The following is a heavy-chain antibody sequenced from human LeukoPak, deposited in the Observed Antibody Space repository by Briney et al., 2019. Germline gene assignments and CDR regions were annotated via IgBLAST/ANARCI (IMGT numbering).Heavy chain of an antibody. CDR2: ISGGGGST. V-gene: IGHV3-23*01. CDR3: AKGGKWDVTPFDY. J-gene: IGHJ4*02. Sequence: GGSLRLSCAASGFTFTSYSMNWVRQASGKGLEWVSTISGGGGSTYYADSVKGRFTISRDNSKNTLYLQVNSLRAEDTAVYYCAKGGKWDVTPFDYWGQGTLVTVSS. CDR1: GFTFTSYS. D-gene: IGHD1-26*01.